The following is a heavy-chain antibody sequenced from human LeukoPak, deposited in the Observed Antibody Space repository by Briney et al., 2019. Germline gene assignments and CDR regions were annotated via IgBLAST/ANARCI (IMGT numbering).Heavy chain of an antibody. D-gene: IGHD2-2*01. V-gene: IGHV4-59*01. J-gene: IGHJ5*02. CDR1: GGSISSYY. Sequence: SETLSLTCTVSGGSISSYYWSWIRQPPGKGLEWIGCIYYSGSTNYNPSLKSRVTISVDTSKNQFSLKLSSVTAADTAVYYCARLLGYCSSTSCSPDNWFDPWGQGTLVTVSS. CDR3: ARLLGYCSSTSCSPDNWFDP. CDR2: IYYSGST.